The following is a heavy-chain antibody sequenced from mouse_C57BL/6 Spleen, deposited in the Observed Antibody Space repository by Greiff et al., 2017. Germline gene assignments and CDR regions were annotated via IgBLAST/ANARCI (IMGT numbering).Heavy chain of an antibody. D-gene: IGHD2-4*01. CDR1: GFTFSDYG. J-gene: IGHJ4*01. CDR3: ARPGDYPYYYAMDY. Sequence: DVHLVESGGGLVKPGGSLKLSCAASGFTFSDYGMHWVRQGPKKGLEWVAYISSGSSTIYYADKVKGRFTISRDNAKNTLFLQMTSLRSEDTAMYYCARPGDYPYYYAMDYWGQGTSVTVSS. V-gene: IGHV5-17*01. CDR2: ISSGSSTI.